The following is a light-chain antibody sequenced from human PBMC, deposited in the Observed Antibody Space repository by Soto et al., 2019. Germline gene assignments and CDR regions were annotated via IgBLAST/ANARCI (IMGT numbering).Light chain of an antibody. V-gene: IGKV3-15*01. CDR3: QQYIGWPPMFT. J-gene: IGKJ2*01. CDR2: AAS. Sequence: IVMTQSPAILSVSPGERVTLSCRASQSVSTDLAWYQQKPGQPPRILIYAASNRATRIPDRFSGRGAGTVFTLAISGLQPEDVSVYYCQQYIGWPPMFTFGQGTKLEIK. CDR1: QSVSTD.